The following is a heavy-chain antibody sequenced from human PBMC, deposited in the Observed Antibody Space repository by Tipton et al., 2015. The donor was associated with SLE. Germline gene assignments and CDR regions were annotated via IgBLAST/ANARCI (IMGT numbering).Heavy chain of an antibody. V-gene: IGHV4-34*08. CDR1: GFTVSSNY. D-gene: IGHD1-26*01. CDR3: AKTPSGSYRNYGYGMDV. Sequence: LRLSCAASGFTVSSNYMSWVRQPPGKGLEWIGEINHSGSTNYNPSLKSRVTISVDTSKNQFSLKLSSVTAADTAVYYCAKTPSGSYRNYGYGMDVWGQGTTVTVSS. CDR2: INHSGST. J-gene: IGHJ6*02.